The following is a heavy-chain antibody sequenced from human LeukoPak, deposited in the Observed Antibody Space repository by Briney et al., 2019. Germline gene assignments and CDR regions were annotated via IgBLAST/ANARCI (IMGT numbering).Heavy chain of an antibody. Sequence: SETLSLTCTVSGGSLSSSSYYWGWLRQPPGTGLEWLGSIYYSGSTYYNPSLKSRVTISVYTSKNQFSLKLSSVTAADTAVYYCARQPRFGRYYYYYRDVWGKGTTVTISS. D-gene: IGHD3-16*01. CDR2: IYYSGST. V-gene: IGHV4-39*01. CDR1: GGSLSSSSYY. J-gene: IGHJ6*03. CDR3: ARQPRFGRYYYYYRDV.